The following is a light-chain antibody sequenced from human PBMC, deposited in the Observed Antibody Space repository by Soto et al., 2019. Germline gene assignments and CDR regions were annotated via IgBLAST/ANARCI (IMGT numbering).Light chain of an antibody. CDR2: DAS. Sequence: DKVMTQSPATLSVSPGERATLSCRASQSVSSNLAWYQHEPGQAPRLLIHDASTRATGIPARCSGSGSGTEFTLTIDSLESEDFAIYCCQQYDDWPGTFGQGTKVAV. J-gene: IGKJ1*01. CDR1: QSVSSN. CDR3: QQYDDWPGT. V-gene: IGKV3-15*01.